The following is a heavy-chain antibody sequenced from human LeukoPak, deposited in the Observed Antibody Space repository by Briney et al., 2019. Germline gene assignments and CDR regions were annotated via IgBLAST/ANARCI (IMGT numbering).Heavy chain of an antibody. CDR2: IYPSGNC. J-gene: IGHJ3*02. CDR1: GGSISTYS. D-gene: IGHD1-20*01. CDR3: ARDCYNSNERRDDAFDI. V-gene: IGHV4-59*01. Sequence: SETLSLTCTVSGGSISTYSWTWILQPPGKGLEWIGTIYPSGNCNYNSSLKSRVTISVDTSKRQFSLKLNSVTAADTAVYYCARDCYNSNERRDDAFDIWGQGTLVAVSS.